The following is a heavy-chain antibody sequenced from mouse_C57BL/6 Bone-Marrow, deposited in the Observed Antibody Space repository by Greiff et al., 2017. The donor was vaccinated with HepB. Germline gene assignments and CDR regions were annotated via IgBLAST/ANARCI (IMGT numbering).Heavy chain of an antibody. D-gene: IGHD2-5*01. CDR2: ISGGGGNT. Sequence: EVKLMESGGGLVKPGGSLKLSCAASGFTFSSYTMSWVRQTPEKRLEWVATISGGGGNTYYPDSVKGRFTISRDNAKNTLYLQMSSLRSEDTALYYCARHGCYYSNHRFAYWGQGTLVTVSA. CDR3: ARHGCYYSNHRFAY. V-gene: IGHV5-9*01. J-gene: IGHJ3*01. CDR1: GFTFSSYT.